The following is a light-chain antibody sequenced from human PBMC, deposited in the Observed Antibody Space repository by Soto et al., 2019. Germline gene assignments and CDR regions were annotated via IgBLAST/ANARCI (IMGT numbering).Light chain of an antibody. CDR1: SSNIGGNS. CDR2: GDD. J-gene: IGLJ1*01. CDR3: GSWDSSLSAYV. Sequence: QSALTQPPSVSAAPGQKVTISCSGSSSNIGGNSVSWYHQLPGTAPKLLIYGDDKRPSGIPDRFSGSKSGTSATLGITGFQTGDEADYYCGSWDSSLSAYVFGTGTKVTVL. V-gene: IGLV1-51*01.